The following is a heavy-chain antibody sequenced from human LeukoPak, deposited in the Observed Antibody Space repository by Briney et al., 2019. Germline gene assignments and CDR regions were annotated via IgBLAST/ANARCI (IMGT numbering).Heavy chain of an antibody. V-gene: IGHV3-74*01. CDR1: GFTFSSYS. CDR3: ARERDGYNYGNWFDP. D-gene: IGHD5-24*01. Sequence: GGSLRLSCAASGFTFSSYSMNWVRQAPGKGLVWVSRINSDGSSTSYADSVKGRFTISRDNAKNTLYLQMNSLRAEDTAVYYCARERDGYNYGNWFDPWGQGTLVTVSS. CDR2: INSDGSST. J-gene: IGHJ5*02.